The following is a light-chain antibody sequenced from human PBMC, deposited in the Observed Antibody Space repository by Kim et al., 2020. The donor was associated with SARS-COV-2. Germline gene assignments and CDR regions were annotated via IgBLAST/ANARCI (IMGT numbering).Light chain of an antibody. J-gene: IGKJ1*01. Sequence: DIQMIQSPSSLSASVGDRVTITCRASQGVSSWVTWFQHKPEKAPKSLIYAASILQGGVPSRFSGSGSGTEFTLTISSLQPEDAATYYCQQYKYYPRTFGQGTKVDIK. CDR3: QQYKYYPRT. V-gene: IGKV1D-16*01. CDR2: AAS. CDR1: QGVSSW.